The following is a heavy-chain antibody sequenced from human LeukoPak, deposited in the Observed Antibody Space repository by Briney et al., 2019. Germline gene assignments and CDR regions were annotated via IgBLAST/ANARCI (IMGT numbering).Heavy chain of an antibody. CDR3: ARDSGYLVPSMGFDY. Sequence: PGRSLRLSCAASGFTFSSYSMNWVRQAPGKGLEWVSSISSSSSYIYYADSVKGRFTISRDNAKNSLYLQMNSLRAEDTAVYYCARDSGYLVPSMGFDYWGQGTLVTVSS. J-gene: IGHJ4*02. D-gene: IGHD5-12*01. V-gene: IGHV3-21*01. CDR2: ISSSSSYI. CDR1: GFTFSSYS.